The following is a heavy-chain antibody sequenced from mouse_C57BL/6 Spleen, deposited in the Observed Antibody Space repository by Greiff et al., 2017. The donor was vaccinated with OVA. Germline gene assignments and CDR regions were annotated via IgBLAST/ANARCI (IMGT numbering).Heavy chain of an antibody. J-gene: IGHJ4*01. CDR2: IDPENGDT. CDR3: TTSYGSSYVQRPYAMDY. Sequence: VQLQQSGAELVRPGASVKLSCTASGFNIKDDYMHWVKQRPEQGLEWIGWIDPENGDTEYASKFQGKATITADTYSNTAYLQLSSLTSEDTAVYYCTTSYGSSYVQRPYAMDYWGQGTSVTVSS. CDR1: GFNIKDDY. D-gene: IGHD1-1*01. V-gene: IGHV14-4*01.